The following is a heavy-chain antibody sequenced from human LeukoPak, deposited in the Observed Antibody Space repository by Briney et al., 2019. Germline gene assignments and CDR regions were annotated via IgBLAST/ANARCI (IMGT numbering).Heavy chain of an antibody. D-gene: IGHD1-1*01. CDR2: ISSSSSYI. J-gene: IGHJ4*02. Sequence: GGSLRLSCAASGFTFSSYSMNWVRQAPGKGLEWVSSISSSSSYIYYADSVKGRFTISRDNAKNSLYLQMNSLRVEDTAVHHCVRVERPYYFDYWGQGTPVTVSS. CDR1: GFTFSSYS. CDR3: VRVERPYYFDY. V-gene: IGHV3-21*01.